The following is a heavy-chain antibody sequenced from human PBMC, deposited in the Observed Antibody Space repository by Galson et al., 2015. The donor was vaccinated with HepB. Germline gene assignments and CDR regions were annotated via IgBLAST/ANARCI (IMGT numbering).Heavy chain of an antibody. CDR1: GYSFTSYW. CDR2: IYPGDSDT. V-gene: IGHV5-51*01. Sequence: QSGAEVKKPGESLKISCKGSGYSFTSYWIGWVRQMPGKGLEWMGIIYPGDSDTRYSPSFQGQVTISADKSISTAYLQWSSLKASDTAMYYCARFPSYGGNSDLWFDPWGQGTLVTVSS. CDR3: ARFPSYGGNSDLWFDP. D-gene: IGHD4-23*01. J-gene: IGHJ5*02.